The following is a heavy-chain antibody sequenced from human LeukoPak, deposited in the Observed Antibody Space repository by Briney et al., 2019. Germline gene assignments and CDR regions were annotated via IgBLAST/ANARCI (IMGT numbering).Heavy chain of an antibody. CDR2: ISAYNGNT. CDR3: ARGRVRGVIYSPFDC. V-gene: IGHV1-18*01. Sequence: GASVKVSCKASGYTFTSYGISWVRQAPGQGVEWMGWISAYNGNTNYAQKLQGRVTMTTDTSTSTAYMELRSLRSDDTAVYYCARGRVRGVIYSPFDCWGQGTLVTVSS. J-gene: IGHJ4*02. D-gene: IGHD3-10*01. CDR1: GYTFTSYG.